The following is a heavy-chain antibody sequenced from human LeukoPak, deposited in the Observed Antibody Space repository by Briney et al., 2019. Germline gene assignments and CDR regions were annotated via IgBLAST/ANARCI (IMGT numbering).Heavy chain of an antibody. CDR2: ITRSSSYI. CDR3: ARGSAMVYYYMDV. J-gene: IGHJ6*03. D-gene: IGHD5-18*01. Sequence: GESLKISCKGSGYSFTSYWIGWVRQAPGKGLEWVSSITRSSSYIYYADSVKGRFTISRDNAKNSLYLQMSSLRAEDTAVYYCARGSAMVYYYMDVWGKGTTVTISS. V-gene: IGHV3-21*01. CDR1: GYSFTSYW.